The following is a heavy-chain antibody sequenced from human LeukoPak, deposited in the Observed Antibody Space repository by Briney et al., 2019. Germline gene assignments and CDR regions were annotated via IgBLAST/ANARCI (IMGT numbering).Heavy chain of an antibody. CDR3: AKGLRGYSGYDY. Sequence: GGSLRLSCAASGFTFSSYAMSWVRQAPGKGLEWVSAISGSGDSTYYADSVKGRFTISRDNSKNTLYLQMNSLRAEDTAVYYCAKGLRGYSGYDYWGQGTLVTVSS. D-gene: IGHD5-12*01. CDR1: GFTFSSYA. J-gene: IGHJ4*02. V-gene: IGHV3-23*01. CDR2: ISGSGDST.